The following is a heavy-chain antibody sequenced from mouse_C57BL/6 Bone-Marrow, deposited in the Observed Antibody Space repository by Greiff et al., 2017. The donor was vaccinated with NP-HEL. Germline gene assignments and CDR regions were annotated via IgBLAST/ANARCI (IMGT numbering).Heavy chain of an antibody. CDR3: ARQDYSNYEGWFAY. CDR2: ISNLAYSI. D-gene: IGHD2-5*01. Sequence: EVQRVESGGGLVQPGGSLKLSCAASGFTFSDYGMAWVRQAPRKGPEWVAFISNLAYSIYYADTVTGRFTISRENAKNTLYLEMSSLRSEDTAMYYCARQDYSNYEGWFAYWGQGTLVTVSA. V-gene: IGHV5-15*01. J-gene: IGHJ3*01. CDR1: GFTFSDYG.